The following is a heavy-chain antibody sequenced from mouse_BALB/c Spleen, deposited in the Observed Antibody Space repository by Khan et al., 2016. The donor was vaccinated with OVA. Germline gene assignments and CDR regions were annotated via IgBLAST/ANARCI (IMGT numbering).Heavy chain of an antibody. Sequence: EVKLEESGPGLVKPSQSLSLTCTVTGYSITSDYAWNWIRQFPGNKLEWMGYISYSGSTNYNPALKSRISITRDTSKNQFFLQFNSVTTEDTSTYYCASDGSRYNYAMDYWGQGTSVTVSS. CDR1: GYSITSDYA. CDR3: ASDGSRYNYAMDY. V-gene: IGHV3-2*02. D-gene: IGHD2-3*01. CDR2: ISYSGST. J-gene: IGHJ4*01.